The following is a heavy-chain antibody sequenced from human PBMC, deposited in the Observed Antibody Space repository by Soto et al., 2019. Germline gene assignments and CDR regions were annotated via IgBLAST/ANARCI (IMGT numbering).Heavy chain of an antibody. V-gene: IGHV3-15*01. D-gene: IGHD6-19*01. CDR3: TTEGPGIAVAGTSAFDI. CDR1: GFTFSNAW. CDR2: IKSKTDGGTT. Sequence: GGSLRLSCAASGFTFSNAWMSWVRQAPGKGLEWVGRIKSKTDGGTTDYAAPVKGRFTISRDDSKNTLYLQMNSLKTEDTAVYYCTTEGPGIAVAGTSAFDIWGQGTMVTVSS. J-gene: IGHJ3*02.